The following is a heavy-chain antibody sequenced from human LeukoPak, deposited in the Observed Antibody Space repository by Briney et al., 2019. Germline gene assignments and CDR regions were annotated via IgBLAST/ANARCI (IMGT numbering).Heavy chain of an antibody. CDR1: GYSFTSYW. V-gene: IGHV5-51*01. D-gene: IGHD5-18*01. Sequence: GESLKISCKGSGYSFTSYWIGWVRQMPGKGLEWMGIIYPGDSDTRYSPSFQGQVTISADKSISTAYLQWSSLKASHTAMYYCARRVDTAMVPSAFDIWGQGTMVTVSS. CDR3: ARRVDTAMVPSAFDI. CDR2: IYPGDSDT. J-gene: IGHJ3*02.